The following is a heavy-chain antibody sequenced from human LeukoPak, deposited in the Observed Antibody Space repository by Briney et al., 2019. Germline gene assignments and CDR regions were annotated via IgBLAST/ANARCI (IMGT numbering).Heavy chain of an antibody. CDR2: INYIRNP. CDR1: GGSISSSSYY. V-gene: IGHV4-39*07. Sequence: PSETLSLTCTVSGGSISSSSYYWGWIRQPPGKGLEWIGNINYIRNPYYNPSLKSRVTISVDTSKNQFSLKLSSVTAADTAMYYCAREKIGTGTVLGKDYYYMDVWGKGTTVTVSS. D-gene: IGHD1-14*01. J-gene: IGHJ6*03. CDR3: AREKIGTGTVLGKDYYYMDV.